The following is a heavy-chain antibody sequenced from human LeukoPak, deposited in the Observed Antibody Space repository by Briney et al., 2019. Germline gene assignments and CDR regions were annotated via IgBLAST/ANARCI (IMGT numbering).Heavy chain of an antibody. V-gene: IGHV3-9*01. CDR1: GFTFDDCA. D-gene: IGHD5-24*01. CDR2: ISWSGSSI. CDR3: AKDHSADGWPTFEY. Sequence: GGSLRLSCTASGFTFDDCAMHWVRQAPGKGLEWVSGISWSGSSIGYADSVKGRFTISRDNAKNSLYLQMNSLRTEDTAFYYCAKDHSADGWPTFEYWGRGTLVTVSS. J-gene: IGHJ4*02.